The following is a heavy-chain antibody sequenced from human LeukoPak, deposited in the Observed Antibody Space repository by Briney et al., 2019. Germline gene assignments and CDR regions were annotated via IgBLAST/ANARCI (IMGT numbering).Heavy chain of an antibody. Sequence: PGGSLRLSCAASGFTFSSYWMSWVRQAPGKGLEWVANIKQDGSEKYVDSVKGRFTISRDNAKNSLYLQMNSLRAEDTAVYYCARDRVAYNMDVWGLGTTVTVSS. D-gene: IGHD1-1*01. CDR1: GFTFSSYW. J-gene: IGHJ6*02. CDR3: ARDRVAYNMDV. V-gene: IGHV3-7*01. CDR2: IKQDGSEK.